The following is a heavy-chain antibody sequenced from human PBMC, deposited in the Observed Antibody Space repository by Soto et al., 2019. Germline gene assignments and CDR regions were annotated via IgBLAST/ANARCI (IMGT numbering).Heavy chain of an antibody. D-gene: IGHD1-20*01. Sequence: QVQLVESGGGVVQPGRSLRLSCAASGFTFSSYGMHWVRQAPGKGLEWVAVISYDGSNKYYADSVKGRFTISRDNSKNTLYLQMNSLRAEDTAVYYCAKDQAYNWNRRGILYFDYWGQGTLVTVSS. V-gene: IGHV3-30*18. CDR1: GFTFSSYG. CDR2: ISYDGSNK. J-gene: IGHJ4*02. CDR3: AKDQAYNWNRRGILYFDY.